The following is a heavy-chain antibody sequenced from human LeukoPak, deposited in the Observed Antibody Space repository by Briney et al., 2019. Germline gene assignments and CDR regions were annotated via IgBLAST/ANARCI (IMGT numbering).Heavy chain of an antibody. V-gene: IGHV1-8*03. J-gene: IGHJ4*02. Sequence: GASVTVSCKASGYTFTSYDINWVRQATGQGLEWMGWMNPNSGSTGYVQKFQGRVTITRNTSISTAYMELSSLRSEDTAVYYCARGGAVAGFDYWGQGTLVPVSS. CDR2: MNPNSGST. CDR1: GYTFTSYD. D-gene: IGHD6-19*01. CDR3: ARGGAVAGFDY.